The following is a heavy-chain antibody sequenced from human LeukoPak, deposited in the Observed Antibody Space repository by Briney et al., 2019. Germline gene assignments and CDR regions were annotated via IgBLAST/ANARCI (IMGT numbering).Heavy chain of an antibody. Sequence: SETLSLTCTVSGGSISSSTYYWGWIRQSPGKGLEWIGRIYYSGSTLYNPSLKSRVTISVDTSKNQFSLMLGSVTAADTAVYYCALWGGGGFDIWGQGTMVTVSS. J-gene: IGHJ3*02. CDR1: GGSISSSTYY. D-gene: IGHD2-21*01. V-gene: IGHV4-39*01. CDR2: IYYSGST. CDR3: ALWGGGGFDI.